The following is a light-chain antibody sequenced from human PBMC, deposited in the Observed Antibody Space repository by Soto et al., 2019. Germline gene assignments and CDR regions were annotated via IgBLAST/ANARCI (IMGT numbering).Light chain of an antibody. Sequence: QSALTQPASVSGSPGQSITISCTGTSSDVGRYNYVSWYQQHPGKAPKLMIYEVSNRPSGVSNSFSASKSGNTASLTISGLQAEDEADYYCTSYTSSTTWVFGGGTQLTVL. CDR3: TSYTSSTTWV. V-gene: IGLV2-14*01. CDR1: SSDVGRYNY. J-gene: IGLJ3*02. CDR2: EVS.